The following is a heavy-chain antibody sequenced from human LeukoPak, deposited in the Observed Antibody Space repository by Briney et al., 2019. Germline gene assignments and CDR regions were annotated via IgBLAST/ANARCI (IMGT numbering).Heavy chain of an antibody. CDR3: ARDGYCSSTSCFDY. Sequence: GGSLRLSCAASGFTFSSYSMNWVRQAPGKGLEWVSYISSSSSTIYYADSVKGRFTISRDNAKNSLYLQMNSMRAEDTAVYYCARDGYCSSTSCFDYWGQGTLVTVSS. CDR1: GFTFSSYS. D-gene: IGHD2-2*01. CDR2: ISSSSSTI. J-gene: IGHJ4*02. V-gene: IGHV3-48*04.